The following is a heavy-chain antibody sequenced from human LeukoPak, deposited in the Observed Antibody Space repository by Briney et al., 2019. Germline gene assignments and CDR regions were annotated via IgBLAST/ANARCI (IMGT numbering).Heavy chain of an antibody. CDR1: GYTLTELS. D-gene: IGHD2-2*01. CDR2: FDPEDGET. CDR3: ATSKSRYCSSTSCSGFWFDP. V-gene: IGHV1-24*01. J-gene: IGHJ5*02. Sequence: ASVKVSCKVSGYTLTELSMHWVRQAPGKGLEWMGGFDPEDGETIYAQKFQGRVTMTEDTSTDTAYMELSSLRSEDTAVYYCATSKSRYCSSTSCSGFWFDPWDQGTLVTVSS.